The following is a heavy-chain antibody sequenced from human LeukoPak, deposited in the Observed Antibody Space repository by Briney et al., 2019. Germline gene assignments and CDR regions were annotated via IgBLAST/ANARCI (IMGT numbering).Heavy chain of an antibody. D-gene: IGHD4-17*01. Sequence: SETLSLTCTVSGGSISSYYWSWIRQPPGKGLEWIGYIYYSGSTNYNPSLKSRVTISVDTSKNQFSLKLSSVTAADTAVYYCARHDNYGDWRGWFDPWGQGTLVTVSS. J-gene: IGHJ5*02. CDR1: GGSISSYY. V-gene: IGHV4-59*08. CDR3: ARHDNYGDWRGWFDP. CDR2: IYYSGST.